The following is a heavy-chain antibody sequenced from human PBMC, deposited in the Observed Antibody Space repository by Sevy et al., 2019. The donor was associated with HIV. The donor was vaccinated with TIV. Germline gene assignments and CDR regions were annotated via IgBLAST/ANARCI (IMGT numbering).Heavy chain of an antibody. J-gene: IGHJ4*02. CDR1: GFTFSSYA. V-gene: IGHV3-30-3*01. CDR3: ARTVVVVAAFDY. D-gene: IGHD2-15*01. Sequence: GGSLRLSCAASGFTFSSYAMHWVRQAPGKGLEWVAVISYDGSNKYYADSVKGRFTISRDNSKNTLYLQMNSLRAEDTAVYYCARTVVVVAAFDYWGQGTLVTVSS. CDR2: ISYDGSNK.